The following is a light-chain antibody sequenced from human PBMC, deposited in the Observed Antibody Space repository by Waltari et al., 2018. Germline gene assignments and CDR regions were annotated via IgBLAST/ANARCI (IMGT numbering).Light chain of an antibody. Sequence: QSVLTQPPSVSGTPGQRVTLSCSGSNSNIGGNFVTWYQQLPGKAPKLLIYNDNQGPSGVPDRFSASKSGTSAALAITGLQSEDEADYYCAVWDDSLGGVFGGGTKLTVL. CDR3: AVWDDSLGGV. CDR1: NSNIGGNF. CDR2: NDN. V-gene: IGLV1-44*01. J-gene: IGLJ3*02.